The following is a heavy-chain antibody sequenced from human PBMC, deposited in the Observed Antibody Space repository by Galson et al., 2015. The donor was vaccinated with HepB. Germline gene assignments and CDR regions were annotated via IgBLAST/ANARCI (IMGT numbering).Heavy chain of an antibody. D-gene: IGHD5-18*01. CDR1: GFTFSSYA. V-gene: IGHV3-33*08. CDR3: ARGSRGYSYGSGFDY. CDR2: IWYDGSNK. Sequence: SLRLSCAASGFTFSSYAMHWVRQAPGKGLEWVAVIWYDGSNKYYADSVKGRFTISRDNSKNTLYLQMNSLRAEDTAVYYCARGSRGYSYGSGFDYWGQGTLVTVSS. J-gene: IGHJ4*02.